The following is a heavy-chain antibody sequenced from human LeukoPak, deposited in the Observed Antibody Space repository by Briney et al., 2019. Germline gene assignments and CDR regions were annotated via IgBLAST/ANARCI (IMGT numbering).Heavy chain of an antibody. CDR3: ARLGYSGSSDNYYYYMDV. CDR2: IYPGDSDT. Sequence: GESLKISCKGSGYSFTSYWIGWVRQMPGKGLEWMGIIYPGDSDTRYSPSFQGQVTISADKSISTAYLQWSSLKASDTAMYYCARLGYSGSSDNYYYYMDVWGKGTTVTVSS. D-gene: IGHD6-6*01. CDR1: GYSFTSYW. J-gene: IGHJ6*03. V-gene: IGHV5-51*01.